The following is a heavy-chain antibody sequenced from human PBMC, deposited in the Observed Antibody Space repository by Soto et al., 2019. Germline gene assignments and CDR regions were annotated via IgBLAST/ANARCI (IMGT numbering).Heavy chain of an antibody. CDR3: ARLEVTTTYYYYYYMDV. Sequence: SETLSLTCTVSGGSISSYYWSWIRQPPGKGLEWIGYIYYSGSTNYNPSLKSRATISVDTSKNQFSLKLSSVTAADTAVYYCARLEVTTTYYYYYYMDVWGKGTTVTVSS. D-gene: IGHD3-22*01. J-gene: IGHJ6*03. CDR1: GGSISSYY. CDR2: IYYSGST. V-gene: IGHV4-59*08.